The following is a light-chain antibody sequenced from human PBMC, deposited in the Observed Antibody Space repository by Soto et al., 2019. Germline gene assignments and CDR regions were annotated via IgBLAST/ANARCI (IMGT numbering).Light chain of an antibody. J-gene: IGLJ3*02. Sequence: QPVLTQPPSVSGAPGQRVTISCTGSSSNIGAGYDVHWYQQLPGTAPKLLIYGNSNRPSGVPDRFSGSKSGTSASLAITGLQAEDEADYYCQSYDSSHWVFGGGTQLTVL. CDR2: GNS. CDR1: SSNIGAGYD. CDR3: QSYDSSHWV. V-gene: IGLV1-40*01.